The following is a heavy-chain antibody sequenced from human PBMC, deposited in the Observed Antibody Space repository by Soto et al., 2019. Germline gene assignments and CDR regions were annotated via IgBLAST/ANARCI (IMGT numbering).Heavy chain of an antibody. CDR3: ARGGGVGVAGSAAFDM. CDR2: INPATGAA. V-gene: IGHV1-2*02. Sequence: QLHLVQSGAVVKKPGASVTVSCSASGYPVTAYYMHWVRQAPGRGLEGMGGINPATGAAKYTQTFQGRVTMTRDTYTSTVFMELSGLTSEDTAVFYCARGGGVGVAGSAAFDMWGQGTLVTVSS. D-gene: IGHD3-3*01. J-gene: IGHJ3*02. CDR1: GYPVTAYY.